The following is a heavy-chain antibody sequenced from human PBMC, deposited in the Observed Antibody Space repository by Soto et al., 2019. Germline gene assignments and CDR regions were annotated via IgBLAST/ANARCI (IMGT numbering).Heavy chain of an antibody. Sequence: ASVKVSCKASGYTFTGYYMHWVRQAPGQGLEWMGWINPNSGGTNYAQKFQGWVTMTRDTSISTAYMELSRLRSDDTAVYYCARAGYDILTGYYYYYYGMDVWGQGTTVTVSS. J-gene: IGHJ6*02. D-gene: IGHD3-9*01. CDR2: INPNSGGT. V-gene: IGHV1-2*04. CDR1: GYTFTGYY. CDR3: ARAGYDILTGYYYYYYGMDV.